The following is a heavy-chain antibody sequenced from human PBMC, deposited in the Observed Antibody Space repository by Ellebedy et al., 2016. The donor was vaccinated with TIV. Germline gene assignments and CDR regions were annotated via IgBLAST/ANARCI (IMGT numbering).Heavy chain of an antibody. CDR1: GGSISSGGYY. Sequence: SETLSLXXTVSGGSISSGGYYWSWIRQHPGKGLEWIGYIYYSGSTYYNPSLKSRVTISVDTSKNQFSLKLSSVTAADTAVYYCARLTVIVVVTHWYFDLWGRGTLVTVSS. V-gene: IGHV4-31*03. D-gene: IGHD3-22*01. J-gene: IGHJ2*01. CDR3: ARLTVIVVVTHWYFDL. CDR2: IYYSGST.